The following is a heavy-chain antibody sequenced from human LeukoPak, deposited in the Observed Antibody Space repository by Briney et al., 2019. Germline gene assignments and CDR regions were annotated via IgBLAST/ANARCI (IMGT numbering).Heavy chain of an antibody. J-gene: IGHJ4*02. D-gene: IGHD3-22*01. V-gene: IGHV1-2*02. CDR3: ARARPYYYDGSGYYYSYYFDY. Sequence: ASVKVSCKASGYTFTGYCMHWVRQAPGQGLEWMGWINPNSGGTNYAQKFQGRVTMTRDTSISTAYMELSRLRSDDTAVYYCARARPYYYDGSGYYYSYYFDYWGQGTLVTVSS. CDR2: INPNSGGT. CDR1: GYTFTGYC.